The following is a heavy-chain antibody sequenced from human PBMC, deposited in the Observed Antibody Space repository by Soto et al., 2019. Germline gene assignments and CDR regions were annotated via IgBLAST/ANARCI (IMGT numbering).Heavy chain of an antibody. CDR3: ARHKSGCGGDCYSDAEYFQH. CDR1: GGSISSSSYY. J-gene: IGHJ1*01. CDR2: IYYSGST. D-gene: IGHD2-21*02. V-gene: IGHV4-39*01. Sequence: SETLSLTCTVSGGSISSSSYYWGWIRQPPGKGLEWIGSIYYSGSTYYNPSLKSRVTISVDTSKNQFSLKLSSVTAADTAVYYCARHKSGCGGDCYSDAEYFQHWGQGTLVTVSS.